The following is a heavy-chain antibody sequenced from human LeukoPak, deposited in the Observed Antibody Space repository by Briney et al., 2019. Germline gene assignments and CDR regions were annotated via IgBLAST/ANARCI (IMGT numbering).Heavy chain of an antibody. J-gene: IGHJ4*02. Sequence: SETLSLTCTVSGSSISSYYWSWIRQPPGKGLEWIGYIYYSGSTNYNPSLKSRVTISVDTSKNQFSLKLSSVTAADTAVYYCARRVGGIKNYFDYWGQGTLVTVSS. CDR1: GSSISSYY. V-gene: IGHV4-59*01. CDR3: ARRVGGIKNYFDY. CDR2: IYYSGST. D-gene: IGHD2-15*01.